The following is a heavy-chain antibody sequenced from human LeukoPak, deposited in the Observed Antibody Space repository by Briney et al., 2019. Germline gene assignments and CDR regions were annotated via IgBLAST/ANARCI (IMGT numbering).Heavy chain of an antibody. CDR1: GGSISSSSYY. D-gene: IGHD3-10*01. CDR3: AREGNSSWDYYYYMDV. J-gene: IGHJ6*03. Sequence: SETLSLTCTVSGGSISSSSYYWGWIRQPPGKGLEWIGSIYYSGSTYYNPSLKSRVTISVDTSKNQFSLKLSSVTAADTAVYYCAREGNSSWDYYYYMDVWGRGTTVTVSS. V-gene: IGHV4-39*07. CDR2: IYYSGST.